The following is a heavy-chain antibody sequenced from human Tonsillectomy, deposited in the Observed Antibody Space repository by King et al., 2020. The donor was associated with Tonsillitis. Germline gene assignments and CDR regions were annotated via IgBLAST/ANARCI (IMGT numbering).Heavy chain of an antibody. Sequence: QLQESGPGLVKPSETLSLTCTVSGGSISSSSYYWGWIRQPPGKGLDWIGSIYYSGSTYYNPSLKSRDTISVDTSKNQFSLKLSSVTAADTAVYYCARLLPRQYSYGYYFDYWGQGTLVTVSS. CDR1: GGSISSSSYY. D-gene: IGHD5-18*01. V-gene: IGHV4-39*01. CDR3: ARLLPRQYSYGYYFDY. CDR2: IYYSGST. J-gene: IGHJ4*02.